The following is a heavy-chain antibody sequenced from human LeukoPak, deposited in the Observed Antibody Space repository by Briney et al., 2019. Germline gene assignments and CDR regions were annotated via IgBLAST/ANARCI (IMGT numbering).Heavy chain of an antibody. J-gene: IGHJ4*02. CDR3: ARMGWELGIPGAGDY. V-gene: IGHV5-51*01. CDR1: GYSFTSYW. D-gene: IGHD7-27*01. CDR2: IYPGDSDT. Sequence: GESLKISCKGSGYSFTSYWIGWVRQMPGKGLEWMGIIYPGDSDTRYSPSFQGQVTISADKSISTAYLQWSSLKASDTAMYYCARMGWELGIPGAGDYWGQGTLVTVSS.